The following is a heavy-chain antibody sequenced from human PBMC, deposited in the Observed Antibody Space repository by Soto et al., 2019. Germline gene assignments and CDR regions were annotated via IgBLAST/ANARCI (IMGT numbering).Heavy chain of an antibody. CDR2: IYSGGST. D-gene: IGHD3-16*01. CDR1: GFTLSGND. CDR3: ARDIGHLGTLDY. V-gene: IGHV3-66*01. J-gene: IGHJ4*02. Sequence: GGSLILSCAASGFTLSGNDRHWVRQAPGKGLEWVSIIYSGGSTYYADSVKGRFTISRDNSKNTLYLQMNSLRAEDTAVYFCARDIGHLGTLDYWGQGIQVNVSS.